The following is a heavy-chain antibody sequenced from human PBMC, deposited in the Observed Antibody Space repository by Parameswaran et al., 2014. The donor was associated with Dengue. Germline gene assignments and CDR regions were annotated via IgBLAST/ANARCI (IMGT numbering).Heavy chain of an antibody. D-gene: IGHD6-13*01. CDR2: IWYDGSNK. CDR3: ARGGRYSSSWYDY. Sequence: VRQAPGKGLEWVAVIWYDGSNKYYADSVKGRFTISRDNSKNTLYLQMNSLRAEDTAVYYCARGGRYSSSWYDYWGQGTLVTVSS. J-gene: IGHJ4*02. V-gene: IGHV3-33*01.